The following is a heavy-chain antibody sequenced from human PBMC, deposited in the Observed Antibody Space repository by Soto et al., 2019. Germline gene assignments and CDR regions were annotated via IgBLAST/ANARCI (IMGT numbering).Heavy chain of an antibody. CDR3: ARAPDYYGSGSYFGTIDY. D-gene: IGHD3-10*01. CDR2: ISAYNGNT. J-gene: IGHJ4*02. Sequence: ASVKVSCKASGYTFTSYGISWVRQAPGQGLEWMGWISAYNGNTNYAQKLQGRVTMTTDTSTSTAYMELRSLRSDDTAVYYCARAPDYYGSGSYFGTIDYWGQGTLVTVS. CDR1: GYTFTSYG. V-gene: IGHV1-18*01.